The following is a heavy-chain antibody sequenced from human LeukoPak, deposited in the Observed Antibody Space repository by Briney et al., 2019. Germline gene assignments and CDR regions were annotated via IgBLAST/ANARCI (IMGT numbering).Heavy chain of an antibody. CDR3: ASEQQLAPDYFDY. J-gene: IGHJ4*02. CDR2: IYPSGST. V-gene: IGHV4-4*07. D-gene: IGHD6-13*01. CDR1: GASISSYY. Sequence: SETLSLTCTVSGASISSYYWTWIRQPAGKGLEWIGRIYPSGSTNYNPSLKSRVTMSVDTSKNQFSLKLSSVTAADTAVYYCASEQQLAPDYFDYWGQGTLVTVSS.